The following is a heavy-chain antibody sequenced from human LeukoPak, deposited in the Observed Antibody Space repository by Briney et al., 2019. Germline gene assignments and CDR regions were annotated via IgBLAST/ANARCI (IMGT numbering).Heavy chain of an antibody. Sequence: GASVKVSCKASGYTFTSYYMHWVRQAPGQGLEWMGIINPSGGSTSYAQKFQGRVTMTRDTSTSTVYMELSSLRSEDTAVYYCARGGGGADYYYYYYMDVWGKGTTVTISS. J-gene: IGHJ6*03. CDR3: ARGGGGADYYYYYYMDV. V-gene: IGHV1-46*01. CDR2: INPSGGST. D-gene: IGHD4/OR15-4a*01. CDR1: GYTFTSYY.